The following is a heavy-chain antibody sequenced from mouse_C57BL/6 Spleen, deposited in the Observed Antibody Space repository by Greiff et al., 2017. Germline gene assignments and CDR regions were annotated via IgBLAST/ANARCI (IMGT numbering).Heavy chain of an antibody. CDR2: IYPRDGST. CDR3: ARKTGLYDDGYYVAWFAY. D-gene: IGHD2-3*01. V-gene: IGHV1-78*01. CDR1: GYTFTDHT. J-gene: IGHJ3*01. Sequence: VKLVESDAELVKPGASVKISCKVSGYTFTDHTIHWMKQRPEQGLEWIGYIYPRDGSTKYNEKFKGKATLTADKSSSTAYLQLNSLTSEDSAVYFCARKTGLYDDGYYVAWFAYWGQGTLVTVSA.